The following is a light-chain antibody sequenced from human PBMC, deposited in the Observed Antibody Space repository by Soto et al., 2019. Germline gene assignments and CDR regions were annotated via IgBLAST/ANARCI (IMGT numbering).Light chain of an antibody. CDR3: QSYDSSLNRV. CDR2: GDN. Sequence: QSVLSQPPSVSGGPGQRITISCTGSSSNIGANYDVHWNRQVPGTAPKLLMSGDNNRPSGVADRFSGSKSGTSASLAITRLQAEDEADYYCQSYDSSLNRVFGTGTKLTVL. CDR1: SSNIGANYD. J-gene: IGLJ1*01. V-gene: IGLV1-40*01.